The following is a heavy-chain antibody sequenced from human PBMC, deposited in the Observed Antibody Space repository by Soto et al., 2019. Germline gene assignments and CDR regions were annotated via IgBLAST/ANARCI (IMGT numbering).Heavy chain of an antibody. V-gene: IGHV4-34*01. D-gene: IGHD3-16*02. J-gene: IGHJ4*02. CDR3: ARGVVNDYVWGSYRYTFDY. CDR2: INPSGST. CDR1: GGSFSDYY. Sequence: QVQLQQWGAGLLKPSETLSLTCAVYGGSFSDYYWSWIRQPPGKGLEWIGEINPSGSTNYNPSLKSRVTISIDTSKNQFSLELSSVTAADTAVYYCARGVVNDYVWGSYRYTFDYWGQGTLVSVSS.